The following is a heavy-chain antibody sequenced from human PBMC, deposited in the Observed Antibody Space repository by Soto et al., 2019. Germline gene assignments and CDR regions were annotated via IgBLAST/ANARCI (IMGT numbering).Heavy chain of an antibody. Sequence: ASVKVACTASGYTFTNYAIHWVRQDPGQRLEWMGWTNAGNRNTEYSQKFQGRVIMTKDTSASTAYMELSSLTSEDTAVYYCARDPSIVATTGTYYYYYGMDVWGQGTTVTVSS. CDR2: TNAGNRNT. D-gene: IGHD5-12*01. CDR3: ARDPSIVATTGTYYYYYGMDV. CDR1: GYTFTNYA. V-gene: IGHV1-3*01. J-gene: IGHJ6*02.